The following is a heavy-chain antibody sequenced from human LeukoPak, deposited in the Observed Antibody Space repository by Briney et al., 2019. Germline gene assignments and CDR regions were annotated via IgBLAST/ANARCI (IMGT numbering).Heavy chain of an antibody. D-gene: IGHD3-10*01. CDR2: LYSGSDT. CDR1: GFTVSTNY. Sequence: GGSLRLSCAASGFTVSTNYMNWVRQAPGKGLEWVSILYSGSDTYYADSVKGRFTISRDSSKNILFLQMNNLRAEDTAVYYCARVGDHFHWYLDLWGRGTLVTVSS. V-gene: IGHV3-53*01. J-gene: IGHJ2*01. CDR3: ARVGDHFHWYLDL.